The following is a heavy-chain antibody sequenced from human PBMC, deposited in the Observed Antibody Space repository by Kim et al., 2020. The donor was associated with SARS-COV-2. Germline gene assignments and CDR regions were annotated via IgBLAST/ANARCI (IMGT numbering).Heavy chain of an antibody. CDR2: TYGAGST. J-gene: IGHJ4*01. CDR3: EWIAAGGPVDY. D-gene: IGHD2-21*01. CDR1: GFTVTSSS. Sequence: GGSLRLSCAASGFTVTSSSMRWVRQAPGKGLECVAVTYGAGSTSGGLNSYYAHSANGRFTISNTNFMETQFLETNSLTVEVTAVYSCEWIAAGGPVDYSG. V-gene: IGHV3-66*01.